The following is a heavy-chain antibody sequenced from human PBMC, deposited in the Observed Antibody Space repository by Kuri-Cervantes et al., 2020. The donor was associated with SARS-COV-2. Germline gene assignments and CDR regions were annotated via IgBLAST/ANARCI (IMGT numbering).Heavy chain of an antibody. J-gene: IGHJ6*02. D-gene: IGHD1-26*01. CDR3: AREAPCRIVGAICYGMDV. CDR2: ISSNGGST. Sequence: GGSLRLSCSASGFTFSSYAMHWVRQAPGKGLEYVSAISSNGGSTYYADSVKGRFTISRDNSKNTLYLQMNSLRAEDTAVYYCAREAPCRIVGAICYGMDVWGQGTTVTVSS. V-gene: IGHV3-64*04. CDR1: GFTFSSYA.